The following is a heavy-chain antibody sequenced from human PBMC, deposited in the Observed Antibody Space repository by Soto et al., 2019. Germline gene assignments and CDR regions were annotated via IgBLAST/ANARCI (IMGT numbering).Heavy chain of an antibody. CDR3: ERGVAGSGFDL. CDR1: WDSVSSNTAA. J-gene: IGHJ4*02. D-gene: IGHD6-19*01. Sequence: PSQTLSLTCAISWDSVSSNTAAWNWIRSSPSRGLEWLGRTYYRSNWRHDYAVSVKSRINVNPDTSKNHFSLQLNSVTPDDTAVYYCERGVAGSGFDLWGQGTLLTVSS. V-gene: IGHV6-1*01. CDR2: TYYRSNWRH.